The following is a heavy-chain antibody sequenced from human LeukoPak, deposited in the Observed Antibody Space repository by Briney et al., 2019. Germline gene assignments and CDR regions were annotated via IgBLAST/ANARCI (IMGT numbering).Heavy chain of an antibody. D-gene: IGHD4-17*01. V-gene: IGHV4-34*01. CDR1: GGSFSGYY. Sequence: PSETLSLTCAVYGGSFSGYYWSWIRQPPGKGLEWIGEINHSGSTNYNPSLKSRVTISVDTSKNQFSLKLSSVTAAEPAVYYCARDPYGDYQPPSYWGQGTLVTVSS. CDR2: INHSGST. CDR3: ARDPYGDYQPPSY. J-gene: IGHJ4*02.